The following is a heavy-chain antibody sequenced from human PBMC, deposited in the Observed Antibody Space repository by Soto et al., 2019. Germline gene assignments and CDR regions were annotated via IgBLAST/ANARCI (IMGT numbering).Heavy chain of an antibody. D-gene: IGHD2-21*01. V-gene: IGHV1-8*01. CDR1: GYTFTNYD. Sequence: ASVKVSCKASGYTFTNYDINWVRQATGQGLEWMGGMIPNSGTANCAQNFQGRVTITASNSTNTVYMELRSLRSEDTAVYYCARGGDGYNFGAVYWGQGTPVTVSS. CDR2: MIPNSGTA. CDR3: ARGGDGYNFGAVY. J-gene: IGHJ4*02.